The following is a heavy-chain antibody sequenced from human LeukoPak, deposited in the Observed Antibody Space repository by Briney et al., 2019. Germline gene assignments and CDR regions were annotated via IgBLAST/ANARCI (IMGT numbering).Heavy chain of an antibody. CDR2: IYPADSDT. J-gene: IGHJ3*02. Sequence: GESLKISCKGSGYSFTHFRLGWVRQMPGKGLDWMGIIYPADSDTVYSPSFQGQVTISADKSISTAYLQWSSLKASDTAMYYRARYSVAGARYDAFDIWGQGTMVTVSS. D-gene: IGHD6-13*01. CDR3: ARYSVAGARYDAFDI. V-gene: IGHV5-51*01. CDR1: GYSFTHFR.